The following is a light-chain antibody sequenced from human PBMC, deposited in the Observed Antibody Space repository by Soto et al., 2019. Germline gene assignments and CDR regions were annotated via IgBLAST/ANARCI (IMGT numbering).Light chain of an antibody. CDR2: AAS. J-gene: IGKJ4*01. Sequence: DIQMTQSPSSLSASVGDRVTITCRASQSISSYLNWYQQKPGKAPKLLIYAASSLQSGVPSRFGGSGSGTDFTLTISSLQPEDFATYYCQQSYSTSALTFGGGTKVDIK. CDR3: QQSYSTSALT. CDR1: QSISSY. V-gene: IGKV1-39*01.